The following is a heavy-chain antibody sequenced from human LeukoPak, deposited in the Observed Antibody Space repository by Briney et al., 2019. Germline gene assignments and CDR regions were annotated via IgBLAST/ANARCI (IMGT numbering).Heavy chain of an antibody. D-gene: IGHD4-23*01. CDR3: ARDPRWSHAFDI. CDR2: IYYSGST. Sequence: SETLSLTCTVSGGSISSYYWSWIRQPPGKGLEWIGYIYYSGSTNYNPSLKSRVTISVDTSKNQFSLKLSSVTAADTAVYYCARDPRWSHAFDIWGQGTMVTVSS. CDR1: GGSISSYY. J-gene: IGHJ3*02. V-gene: IGHV4-59*12.